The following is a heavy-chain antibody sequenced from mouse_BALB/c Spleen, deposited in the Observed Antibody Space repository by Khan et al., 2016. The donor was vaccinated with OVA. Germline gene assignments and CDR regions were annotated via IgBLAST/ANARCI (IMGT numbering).Heavy chain of an antibody. Sequence: QVQLKESGPGLVQPSQSLSITCTVSGFSLTNYGVHWVRQSPGKGLEWLGLIWSGGSTDYNAAFISRLSISKDTSKSQVFFKMNSLQANDTAIYYCARNYDYDEGLTYWGQGTLGTVSA. CDR3: ARNYDYDEGLTY. J-gene: IGHJ3*01. CDR1: GFSLTNYG. V-gene: IGHV2-2*02. D-gene: IGHD2-4*01. CDR2: IWSGGST.